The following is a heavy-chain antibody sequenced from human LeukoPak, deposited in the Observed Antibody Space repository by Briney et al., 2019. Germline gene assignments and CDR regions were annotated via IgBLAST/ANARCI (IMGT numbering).Heavy chain of an antibody. Sequence: ASVKVSCKASGYTFTSYDINWVRQATGQGLGCMGWMNPNSGNTGYAQKFQGRVTMTRNTSISTAYMELSSLRSEDTAVYYCARGDSSSSWLFNYYYYYGMDVWGQGTTVTVSS. D-gene: IGHD6-13*01. CDR1: GYTFTSYD. CDR3: ARGDSSSSWLFNYYYYYGMDV. CDR2: MNPNSGNT. V-gene: IGHV1-8*01. J-gene: IGHJ6*02.